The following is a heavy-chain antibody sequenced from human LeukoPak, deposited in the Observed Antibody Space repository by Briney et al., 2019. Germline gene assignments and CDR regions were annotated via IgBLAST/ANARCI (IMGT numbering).Heavy chain of an antibody. J-gene: IGHJ4*02. CDR1: GGSISTYY. Sequence: SETLSLTCTVSGGSISTYYRSWIRQPPGKGLEWIGNIYSTGSTNYNPSLKSRVTISVDTSKNQFFLKLSSVTAADTAVYYCAREKAAAGLRTFDYWGQGTLVTVSS. CDR2: IYSTGST. CDR3: AREKAAAGLRTFDY. D-gene: IGHD6-13*01. V-gene: IGHV4-59*08.